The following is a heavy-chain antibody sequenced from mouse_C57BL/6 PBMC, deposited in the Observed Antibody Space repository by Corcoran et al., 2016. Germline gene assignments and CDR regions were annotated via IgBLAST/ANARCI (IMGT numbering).Heavy chain of an antibody. D-gene: IGHD1-1*01. V-gene: IGHV9-3*01. CDR3: ARTPLITTVDWYFDV. Sequence: QIQLVQSGPELKKPGETVKISCKASGYTFTTYGMSWVKQAPGKGLKWMGWINTYSGVPTYADDFKGRFAFSLETSASTAYLQINNLKNEDTATYFCARTPLITTVDWYFDVWGTGTTVTVSS. CDR2: INTYSGVP. J-gene: IGHJ1*03. CDR1: GYTFTTYG.